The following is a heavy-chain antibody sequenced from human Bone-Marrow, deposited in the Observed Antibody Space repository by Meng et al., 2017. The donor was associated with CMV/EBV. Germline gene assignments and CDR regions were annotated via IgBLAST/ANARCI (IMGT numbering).Heavy chain of an antibody. J-gene: IGHJ4*02. D-gene: IGHD6-6*01. CDR1: GFTFSGSA. CDR2: IRSKANSYAT. Sequence: GQLQQWGPGLLKPSETLSLTSAASGFTFSGSAMHWVRQASGKGLEWVGRIRSKANSYATAYAASVKGRFTISRDDSKNTAYLQMNSLKTEDTAVYYCTTRSSIAARGDYWGQGTLVTVSS. V-gene: IGHV3-73*01. CDR3: TTRSSIAARGDY.